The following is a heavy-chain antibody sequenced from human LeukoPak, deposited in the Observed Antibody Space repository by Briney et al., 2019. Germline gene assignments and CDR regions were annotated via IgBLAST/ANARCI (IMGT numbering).Heavy chain of an antibody. CDR2: INWNGGST. J-gene: IGHJ4*02. V-gene: IGHV3-20*04. CDR1: GFTFDDYG. D-gene: IGHD3-3*01. CDR3: ARDSVYYDFWSGYYTGGFWDY. Sequence: GGSLRLSCAASGFTFDDYGMSWVRQAPGKGLEWVSGINWNGGSTGYADSVKGRFTISRDNAKNSLYLQMNSLRAEDTALYYCARDSVYYDFWSGYYTGGFWDYWGQRTLVTVSS.